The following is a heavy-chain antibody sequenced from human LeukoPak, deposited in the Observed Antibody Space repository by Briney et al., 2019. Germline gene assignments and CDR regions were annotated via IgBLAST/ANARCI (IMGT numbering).Heavy chain of an antibody. CDR1: GGSISSYY. CDR2: IYYSGST. D-gene: IGHD1-26*01. CDR3: AREEWQLRAGGYYYYMDV. V-gene: IGHV4-59*01. Sequence: SETLSLTCTVSGGSISSYYWSWIRQPPGKGLEWIGYIYYSGSTNYNPSLKSRVTISVDTSKNQFSLKLSSVTAADTAVYYCAREEWQLRAGGYYYYMDVWGKGTTVTVSS. J-gene: IGHJ6*03.